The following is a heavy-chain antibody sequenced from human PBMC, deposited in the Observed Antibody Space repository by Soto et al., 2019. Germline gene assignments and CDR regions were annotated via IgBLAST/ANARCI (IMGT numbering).Heavy chain of an antibody. CDR2: ISGDGQKT. D-gene: IGHD2-2*01. CDR3: VRGSISAALRPCSLWY. Sequence: EVQLVQSGGGVVRPGGSLRLSCSASGFTFNNFALYWVRQTPGKRLEYVSGISGDGQKTNYADSVKGRFTISRVNSNNTLYLQLNSLKTEDTAVFYGVRGSISAALRPCSLWYWGQGTRVSVSS. CDR1: GFTFNNFA. V-gene: IGHV3-64D*08. J-gene: IGHJ4*02.